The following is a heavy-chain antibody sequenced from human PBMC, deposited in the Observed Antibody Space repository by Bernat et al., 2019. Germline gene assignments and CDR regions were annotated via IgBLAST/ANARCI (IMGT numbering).Heavy chain of an antibody. CDR3: ARGSGTIFVGWFDP. CDR1: GFTFSSYG. CDR2: IWYDGSNK. D-gene: IGHD3-3*01. J-gene: IGHJ5*02. V-gene: IGHV3-33*01. Sequence: QVQLVESGGGVVQPGRSLRLSCAASGFTFSSYGMHWVRQAPGKGLEWVAVIWYDGSNKYYADSVKGRFTISRDNSKNTLYLQMNSLRAEDTAVYCCARGSGTIFVGWFDPWGQGTLVTVSS.